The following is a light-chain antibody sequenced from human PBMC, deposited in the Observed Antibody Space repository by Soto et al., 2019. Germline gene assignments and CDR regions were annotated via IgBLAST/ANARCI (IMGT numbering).Light chain of an antibody. V-gene: IGKV3-11*01. CDR2: DAS. CDR3: QQFSSYPLT. J-gene: IGKJ4*01. Sequence: EIVLTQSPATLSLSPGERATLSCRASQSVSSYLAWYQQKPGQAPRLLIYDASSRATGIPDRFSGGGSGTDITLTISRLEPEDFAVYYCQQFSSYPLTFGGGTKVDIK. CDR1: QSVSSY.